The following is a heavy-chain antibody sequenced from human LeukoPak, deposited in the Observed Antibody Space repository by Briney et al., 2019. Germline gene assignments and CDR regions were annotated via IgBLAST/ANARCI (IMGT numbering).Heavy chain of an antibody. J-gene: IGHJ6*02. V-gene: IGHV4-39*01. CDR2: IYYSGST. D-gene: IGHD5-18*01. CDR3: ARLDTADRVLRYYGMDV. CDR1: GGSISSSSYY. Sequence: SETLSLTCTVSGGSISSSSYYWGWIRQPPGKGLEWIGSIYYSGSTYYNPSLKSRVTISVDTSKNQFSLKPSSVAAADTAVYYCARLDTADRVLRYYGMDVWGQGTTVTVSS.